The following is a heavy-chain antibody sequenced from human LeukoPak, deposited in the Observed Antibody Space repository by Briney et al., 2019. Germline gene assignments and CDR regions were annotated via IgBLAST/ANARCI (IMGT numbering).Heavy chain of an antibody. Sequence: GGSLRLSCAASGYTFSIYAMSWVRQAPGKGLEWVSAISGSGGSTYYADSVKGRFTISRDNSKNTLYLQMNSLRAEDTAVYYCAKCIVGATAPFDYWGQGTLVTVSS. D-gene: IGHD1-26*01. CDR1: GYTFSIYA. V-gene: IGHV3-23*01. CDR3: AKCIVGATAPFDY. CDR2: ISGSGGST. J-gene: IGHJ4*02.